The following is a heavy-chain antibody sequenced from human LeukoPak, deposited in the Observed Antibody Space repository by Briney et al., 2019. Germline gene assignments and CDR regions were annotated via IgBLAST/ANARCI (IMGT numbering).Heavy chain of an antibody. Sequence: PGGSLRLSCAASGLTFYDQAMHWVRQGPGTGLEWVALSGNDGSTCYADSVRGRFTISRDSKNSLYLEMDSLRTEDTALYYCASQTKYYSASAGSYWGAFDLWGQGTMVTVFS. J-gene: IGHJ3*01. CDR1: GLTFYDQA. CDR3: ASQTKYYSASAGSYWGAFDL. CDR2: SGNDGST. D-gene: IGHD3-10*01. V-gene: IGHV3-43*02.